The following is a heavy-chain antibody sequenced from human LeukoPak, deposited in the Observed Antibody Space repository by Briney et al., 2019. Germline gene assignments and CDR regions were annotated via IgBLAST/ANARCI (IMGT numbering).Heavy chain of an antibody. J-gene: IGHJ3*02. V-gene: IGHV1-2*02. CDR2: INPHSGGT. D-gene: IGHD3-22*01. CDR3: ASETYYYDSSGHRRYDAFDI. Sequence: ASVKVSCKASGYTFTDYYMHWVRQAPGQGLEWMGWINPHSGGTNYAQKFQGRVTMTRDTSISTAYMELSRLRSDDTAVYYCASETYYYDSSGHRRYDAFDIWGQGTMVTVSS. CDR1: GYTFTDYY.